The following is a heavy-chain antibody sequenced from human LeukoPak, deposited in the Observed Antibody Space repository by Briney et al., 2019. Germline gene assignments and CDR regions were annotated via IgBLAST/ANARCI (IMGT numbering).Heavy chain of an antibody. D-gene: IGHD4-17*01. J-gene: IGHJ4*02. V-gene: IGHV4-4*07. CDR1: GGSISRYY. Sequence: PSETLSLTCTVSGGSISRYYWSWIRQPAGRGLEWSGRISTSGSTNYNPSLKRRVTMSLDTSKNQFSLKLSSVTAADTAVYYCAGTTVTGDYWGQGTLVTVSS. CDR2: ISTSGST. CDR3: AGTTVTGDY.